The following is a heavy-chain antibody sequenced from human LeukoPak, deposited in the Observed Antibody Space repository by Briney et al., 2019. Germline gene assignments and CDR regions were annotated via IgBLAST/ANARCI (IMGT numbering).Heavy chain of an antibody. CDR2: ISGSGGST. CDR3: AKDSATMVRGVSDY. J-gene: IGHJ4*02. V-gene: IGHV3-23*01. Sequence: GGSLGLSCAASGFTFSSYAMSWVRQAPGKGLEWVSAISGSGGSTYCADSVKGRFTISRDNSKNTLYLQMNSLRAEDTAVYYCAKDSATMVRGVSDYWGQGTLVTVSS. D-gene: IGHD3-10*01. CDR1: GFTFSSYA.